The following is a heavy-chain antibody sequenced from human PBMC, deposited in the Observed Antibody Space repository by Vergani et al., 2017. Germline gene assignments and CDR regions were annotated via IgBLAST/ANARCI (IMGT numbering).Heavy chain of an antibody. V-gene: IGHV1-18*01. CDR3: ASYLYSSGWPLWVDP. CDR2: ISAYNGNT. Sequence: QVQLVQSGAEVKKPGSSVKVSCKASGYTFTSYGISWVRQAPGQGLEWMGWISAYNGNTNYAQKLQGRVTMTTDTSTSTAYMELRSLRSDDTAVYYCASYLYSSGWPLWVDPWGQGTLVTVSS. J-gene: IGHJ5*02. D-gene: IGHD6-19*01. CDR1: GYTFTSYG.